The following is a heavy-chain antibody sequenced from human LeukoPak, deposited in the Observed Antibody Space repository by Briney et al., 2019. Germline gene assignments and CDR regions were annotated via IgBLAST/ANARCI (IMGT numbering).Heavy chain of an antibody. CDR1: GGSFSGYY. V-gene: IGHV4-34*01. Sequence: SETLSLTCAVHGGSFSGYYWSWIRHPPGKGLEWIGEINHSGSTNYNPSLKSRVTISVDTSKNQFSLKLSSVTAADTAVYYCASGEHVWGQGTTVTVSS. CDR3: ASGEHV. J-gene: IGHJ6*02. CDR2: INHSGST.